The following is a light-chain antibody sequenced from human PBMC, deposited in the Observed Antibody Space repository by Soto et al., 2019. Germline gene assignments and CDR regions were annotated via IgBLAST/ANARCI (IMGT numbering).Light chain of an antibody. J-gene: IGLJ1*01. V-gene: IGLV2-14*01. CDR3: SSYTISNTLPFV. CDR1: RSDVGGYNY. Sequence: QSVLTQPASVSGCPGQSITISCTWSRSDVGGYNYVSWYQQYPGKSPKLLIYEVTHRPSGVSNRFSGSKSGNTASLTISGLQAEDEADYYCSSYTISNTLPFVFGTGTKVTVL. CDR2: EVT.